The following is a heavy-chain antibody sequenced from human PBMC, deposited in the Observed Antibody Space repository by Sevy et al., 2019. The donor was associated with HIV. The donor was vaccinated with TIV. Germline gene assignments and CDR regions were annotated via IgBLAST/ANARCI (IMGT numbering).Heavy chain of an antibody. V-gene: IGHV1-18*01. D-gene: IGHD1-26*01. CDR3: ARGGLVGATRSQFDY. J-gene: IGHJ4*02. CDR2: ISAYNGHT. Sequence: ASVKVSCKASGYTFTNYFIAWVRQAPGQGLEWMGWISAYNGHTNYAQKLQGRVTMTTDTSTTTAYMELGNLTSDDTAVYYGARGGLVGATRSQFDYWGQGTLVTVSS. CDR1: GYTFTNYF.